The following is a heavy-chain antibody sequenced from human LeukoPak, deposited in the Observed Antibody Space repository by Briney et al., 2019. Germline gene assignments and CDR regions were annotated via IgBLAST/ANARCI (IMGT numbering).Heavy chain of an antibody. V-gene: IGHV4-4*07. CDR2: IFSSGST. CDR3: ARVGYGGYGALHY. CDR1: GESINNNY. J-gene: IGHJ4*02. Sequence: PSETLSLTCTVSGESINNNYWSWIRQPAGKGLEWIGRIFSSGSTLYNASLKSRVTMSVDTSKSQFSLKLNSVTAADSAVYYCARVGYGGYGALHYWGQGTLVTVSS. D-gene: IGHD4-23*01.